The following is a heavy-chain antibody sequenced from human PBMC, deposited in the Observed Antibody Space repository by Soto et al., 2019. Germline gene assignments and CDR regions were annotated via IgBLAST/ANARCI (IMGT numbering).Heavy chain of an antibody. J-gene: IGHJ3*02. CDR3: ARDQWEPLGDNAFDI. V-gene: IGHV1-18*01. D-gene: IGHD1-26*01. Sequence: ASVKVSCKASGYTFTSYGISWVRQAPGQGLEWMGWISAYNGNTNYAQKLQGRVTMTTDTSTSTAYMELRSLRSDDTAVYYCARDQWEPLGDNAFDIWGQGTMVTVSS. CDR2: ISAYNGNT. CDR1: GYTFTSYG.